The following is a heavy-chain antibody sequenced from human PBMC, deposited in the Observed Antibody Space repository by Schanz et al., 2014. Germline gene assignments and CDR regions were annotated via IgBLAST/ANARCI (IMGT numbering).Heavy chain of an antibody. V-gene: IGHV3-13*01. CDR2: ISYLGDT. J-gene: IGHJ4*02. Sequence: EVQLVESGGGLVQPGGSLRLSCAASGFTLSNSDMHWVRQGTGKGLEWVSTISYLGDTYYPDSVKGRFTVSRDRGQNSLYRQMNSLRAGDTSVYYSARVAYGSGNYWDYWGQGTLVTVSS. CDR3: ARVAYGSGNYWDY. CDR1: GFTLSNSD. D-gene: IGHD3-10*01.